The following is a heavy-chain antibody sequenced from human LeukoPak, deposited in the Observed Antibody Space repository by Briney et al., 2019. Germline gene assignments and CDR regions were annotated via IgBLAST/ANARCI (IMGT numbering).Heavy chain of an antibody. D-gene: IGHD2-21*02. CDR2: MNPNSGNT. CDR1: GYTFTSYD. Sequence: PEASVKVSCKASGYTFTSYDINWVRQATGQGLEWMGWMNPNSGNTGYAQKFQGRVTMTRNTSISTAYMELSSLRSEDTAVYYCARANRRRPKSVTHFQHWGQGTLVTVSS. CDR3: ARANRRRPKSVTHFQH. V-gene: IGHV1-8*01. J-gene: IGHJ1*01.